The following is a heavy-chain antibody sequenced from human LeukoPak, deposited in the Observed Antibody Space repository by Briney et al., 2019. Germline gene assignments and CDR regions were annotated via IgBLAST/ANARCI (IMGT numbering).Heavy chain of an antibody. CDR2: IHFDGNNK. J-gene: IGHJ4*02. V-gene: IGHV3-30*02. Sequence: PGGSLRLSCVTSGFIFSNYGVHWVRQAPDKGLEWLAFIHFDGNNKYDAESVKGRFTISRDNSRNTVYLQMNSLRAEDTAVYYCAKDLILSGTPDQGLDSWGQGTLVTVSS. D-gene: IGHD1-7*01. CDR3: AKDLILSGTPDQGLDS. CDR1: GFIFSNYG.